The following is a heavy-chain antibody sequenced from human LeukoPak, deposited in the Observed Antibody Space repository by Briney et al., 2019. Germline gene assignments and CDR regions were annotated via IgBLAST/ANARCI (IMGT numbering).Heavy chain of an antibody. D-gene: IGHD4-23*01. Sequence: SVKVSCKASGGTFSSYAISWVRQAPGQGLEWMGGIIPIFGTANYAQKFQGRVTITTDESTSTAYMELSSPRSEDTAVYYCARTPQDYGGNPPDLWGRGTLVTVSS. CDR3: ARTPQDYGGNPPDL. CDR2: IIPIFGTA. V-gene: IGHV1-69*05. CDR1: GGTFSSYA. J-gene: IGHJ2*01.